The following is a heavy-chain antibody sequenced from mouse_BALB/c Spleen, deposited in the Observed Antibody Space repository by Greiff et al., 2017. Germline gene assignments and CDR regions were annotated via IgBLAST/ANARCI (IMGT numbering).Heavy chain of an antibody. CDR2: IWSGGST. J-gene: IGHJ4*01. CDR1: GFSLTSYG. D-gene: IGHD2-4*01. CDR3: ARDDYYYAMDY. Sequence: QVQLKESGPGLVQPSQSLSITCTVSGFSLTSYGVHWVRQSPGKGLEWLGVIWSGGSTDYNAAFISRLSISKDNSKSQVFFKMNSLQANATAIYYCARDDYYYAMDYWGQGTSVPVSS. V-gene: IGHV2-2*02.